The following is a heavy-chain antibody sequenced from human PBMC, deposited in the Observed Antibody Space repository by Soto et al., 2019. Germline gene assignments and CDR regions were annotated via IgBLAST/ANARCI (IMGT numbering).Heavy chain of an antibody. Sequence: QAYLVESGGGVVQPGRSLRLSCAASGFSFSTFALHWVRQAPGEGLEWVALISHDGRNEKYAESVKGRFNISRDNSKHTVYMQMDSLRLEDTGVYYCARDGLPDDFRSGGYWFDPWGQGTQVTVSS. V-gene: IGHV3-30-3*01. CDR1: GFSFSTFA. CDR2: ISHDGRNE. D-gene: IGHD3-3*01. J-gene: IGHJ5*02. CDR3: ARDGLPDDFRSGGYWFDP.